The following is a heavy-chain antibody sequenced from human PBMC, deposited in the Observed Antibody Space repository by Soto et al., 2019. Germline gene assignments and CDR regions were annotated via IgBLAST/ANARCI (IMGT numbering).Heavy chain of an antibody. Sequence: SETLSLTCAVYGVSFSDYYWSWLRQPPGKGLEWIGEINHSGSTNYNPSLKSRVTISVDTSKNQFSLKLSSVTAADTAVYYCARGGGGYCSGGSCQGAGHYYYGMDVWGQGTTVTVSS. D-gene: IGHD2-15*01. CDR2: INHSGST. J-gene: IGHJ6*02. V-gene: IGHV4-34*01. CDR1: GVSFSDYY. CDR3: ARGGGGYCSGGSCQGAGHYYYGMDV.